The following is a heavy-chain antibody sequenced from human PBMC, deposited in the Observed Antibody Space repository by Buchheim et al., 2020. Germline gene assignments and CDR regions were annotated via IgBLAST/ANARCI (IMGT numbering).Heavy chain of an antibody. CDR2: INHSGST. V-gene: IGHV4-34*01. Sequence: QVQLQQWGAGLLKPSETLSLTCAVYGGSFSGYYWSWIRQPPGKGLEWIGEINHSGSTNYNPSLKSRVTLSVDTSKNQFSLELSSVTAADTAVYYCARGSTPAALFQHWGQGTL. CDR3: ARGSTPAALFQH. CDR1: GGSFSGYY. D-gene: IGHD2-15*01. J-gene: IGHJ1*01.